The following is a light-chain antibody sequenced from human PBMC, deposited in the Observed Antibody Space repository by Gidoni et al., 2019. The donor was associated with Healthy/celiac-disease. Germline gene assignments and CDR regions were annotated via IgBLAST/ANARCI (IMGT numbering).Light chain of an antibody. Sequence: DIQMTQSPSSLSASVGDRVTITCQASQDISNYLNWYQQKPGKAPKRLIYDASNLETGVPSRFSGSGSGTDFTFTISSLQPEDIATYYCQQYDNLLLFXQXTKLEIK. CDR3: QQYDNLLL. CDR2: DAS. V-gene: IGKV1-33*01. CDR1: QDISNY. J-gene: IGKJ2*01.